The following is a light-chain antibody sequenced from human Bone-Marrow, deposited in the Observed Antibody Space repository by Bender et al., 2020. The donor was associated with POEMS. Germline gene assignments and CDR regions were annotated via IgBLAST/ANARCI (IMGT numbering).Light chain of an antibody. V-gene: IGLV2-14*03. CDR2: DVR. CDR1: SSDIGGYNS. J-gene: IGLJ2*01. CDR3: SSYTRSNTVV. Sequence: QSALTQPASVSGSPGQSITISCTGTSSDIGGYNSVSWYQQHPGKAPKLMIYDVRDRPSGISIRFSGSKSGNTASLTISGLQSEDEADYYCSSYTRSNTVVFGGGTKLTVL.